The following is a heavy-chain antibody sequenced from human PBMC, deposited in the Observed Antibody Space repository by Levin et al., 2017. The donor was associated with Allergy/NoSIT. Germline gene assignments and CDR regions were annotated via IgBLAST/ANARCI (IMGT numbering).Heavy chain of an antibody. CDR3: GRDWGDSSGWGPSDY. D-gene: IGHD3-22*01. CDR1: GFTFSSYA. Sequence: GGSLRLSCAASGFTFSSYAIHWVRQAPGKGLEWVAVLSFDGSNKFYADSVKGRFTISRDNSKNTLYLQMNSLRVEDTAVYYCGRDWGDSSGWGPSDYWGHGTLVTVSS. CDR2: LSFDGSNK. V-gene: IGHV3-30*04. J-gene: IGHJ4*01.